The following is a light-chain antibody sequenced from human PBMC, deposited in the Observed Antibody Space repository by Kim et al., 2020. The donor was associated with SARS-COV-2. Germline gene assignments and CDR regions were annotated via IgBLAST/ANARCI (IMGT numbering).Light chain of an antibody. V-gene: IGKV1-39*01. CDR1: QSISTY. CDR2: AAS. Sequence: DIQMTQSPPSLSASVGDRVTIVCRASQSISTYLNWYQQKPGKAPKLLIYAASNLQSGVPSRFSGSGSGTDFTLTISSLQPEDFATYYCQQSHTAPSLTFGGGTKV. CDR3: QQSHTAPSLT. J-gene: IGKJ4*01.